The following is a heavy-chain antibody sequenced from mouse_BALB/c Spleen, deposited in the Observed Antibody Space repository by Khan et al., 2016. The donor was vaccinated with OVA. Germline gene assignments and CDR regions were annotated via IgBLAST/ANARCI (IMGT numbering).Heavy chain of an antibody. CDR2: INPSNGYT. J-gene: IGHJ3*01. D-gene: IGHD2-14*01. CDR1: GYTFTSYT. V-gene: IGHV1-4*01. CDR3: VRDGAYHRNDGWFAD. Sequence: QVQLQQSGAELARPGASVKMSCKASGYTFTSYTIHWIKVRPGQGLEWIGFINPSNGYTNYNQKFKDKATLTADKSSTTVHMQLSSLTSDDSAVYNCVRDGAYHRNDGWFADWGQGTLVTVSA.